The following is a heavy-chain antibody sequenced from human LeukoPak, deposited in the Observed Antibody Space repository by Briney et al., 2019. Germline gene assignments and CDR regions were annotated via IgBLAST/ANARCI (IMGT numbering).Heavy chain of an antibody. CDR3: ARVRVGRSSSLPALLRFDY. V-gene: IGHV3-21*01. Sequence: GGSLRLTCAASGFTCSSYSMNWVRQAPGKGLEWVSSISSSSSYIYYADSVKGRFTISRDNAKNSLYLQLNSLRAEDTAVYYCARVRVGRSSSLPALLRFDYWGQGTLVPVSS. CDR1: GFTCSSYS. D-gene: IGHD6-6*01. CDR2: ISSSSSYI. J-gene: IGHJ4*02.